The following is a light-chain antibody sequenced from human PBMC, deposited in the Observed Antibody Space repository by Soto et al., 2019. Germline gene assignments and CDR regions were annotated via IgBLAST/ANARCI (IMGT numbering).Light chain of an antibody. V-gene: IGKV3-20*01. CDR3: QQFGSSPQT. Sequence: EIVLMQSAGTLSLSPGERATLSCRASQSVSSSYLAWYQQKPGQAPRLLIYGASSRATGIPDRFSGSGSGTDFTLTISRLEPEDFAVYYCQQFGSSPQTFGQGTKVDIK. CDR2: GAS. CDR1: QSVSSSY. J-gene: IGKJ1*01.